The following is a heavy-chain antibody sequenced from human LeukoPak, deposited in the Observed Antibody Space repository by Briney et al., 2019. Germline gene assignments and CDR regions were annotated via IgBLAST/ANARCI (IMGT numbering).Heavy chain of an antibody. CDR1: GFTFSSYG. J-gene: IGHJ4*02. D-gene: IGHD3-22*01. CDR3: AKDLRGATYYYDSSGYYSIY. CDR2: IRYDGSNK. Sequence: GGSLRLSCAASGFTFSSYGMHWVRQAPGKGLEWVAFIRYDGSNKYYADSVKGRFTISRDNSKNTLYLQMNSLRAEDTAVYYCAKDLRGATYYYDSSGYYSIYWGQGTLVTVSS. V-gene: IGHV3-30*02.